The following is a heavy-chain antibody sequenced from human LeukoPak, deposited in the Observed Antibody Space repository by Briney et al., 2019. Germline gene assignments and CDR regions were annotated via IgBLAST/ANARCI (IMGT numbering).Heavy chain of an antibody. D-gene: IGHD6-13*01. J-gene: IGHJ5*02. V-gene: IGHV4-59*01. Sequence: PSETLSLTCTVSGVSISSYYWRWIRQPPGKGLEWIGYIYYSGSTNYSPSLKSRVTISVDTSKNQLSLKLSSVTAADTAVYYSARRLASVATAGYWFDPWGQGTLVTVSS. CDR3: ARRLASVATAGYWFDP. CDR1: GVSISSYY. CDR2: IYYSGST.